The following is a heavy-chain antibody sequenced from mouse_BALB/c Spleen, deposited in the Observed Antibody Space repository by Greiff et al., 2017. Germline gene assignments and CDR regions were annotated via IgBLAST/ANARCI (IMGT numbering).Heavy chain of an antibody. V-gene: IGHV5-12-2*01. CDR2: ISNGGGST. D-gene: IGHD2-4*01. CDR3: ARYYEAMDY. CDR1: GFTFSSYT. J-gene: IGHJ4*01. Sequence: EVKVVESGGGLVQPGGSLKLSCAASGFTFSSYTMSWVRQTPEKRLEWVAYISNGGGSTYYPDTVKGRFTISRDNAKNTLYLQMSSLKSEDTAMYYCARYYEAMDYWGQGTSVTVSS.